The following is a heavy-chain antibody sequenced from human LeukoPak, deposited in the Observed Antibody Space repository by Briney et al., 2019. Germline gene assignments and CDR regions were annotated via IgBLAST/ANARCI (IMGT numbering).Heavy chain of an antibody. CDR2: IYSRGT. CDR3: ARAYSSSWYWNWFDP. CDR1: GGSISSYN. J-gene: IGHJ5*02. V-gene: IGHV4-4*07. Sequence: PSETLSLTCTVSGGSISSYNLSWIRQPAGKGLEWIGRIYSRGTTYNPSLKSRVTISVDTSKNQFSLKVSSVSAADTAVYYCARAYSSSWYWNWFDPWGQGTLVTVSS. D-gene: IGHD6-13*01.